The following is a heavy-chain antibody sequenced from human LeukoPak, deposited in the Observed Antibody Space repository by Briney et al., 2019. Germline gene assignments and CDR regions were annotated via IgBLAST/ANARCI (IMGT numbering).Heavy chain of an antibody. CDR3: ARDQPSASGFDP. CDR1: GYSISSGYY. CDR2: IYHSGNT. V-gene: IGHV4-38-2*02. J-gene: IGHJ5*02. Sequence: SETLSLTCVVSGYSISSGYYWAWIRQPPGKGLESIGSIYHSGNTYYNPSLKSRVTISIDASKNQFSLKLSSVTAADTAVYYCARDQPSASGFDPWGQGTLVTVSS.